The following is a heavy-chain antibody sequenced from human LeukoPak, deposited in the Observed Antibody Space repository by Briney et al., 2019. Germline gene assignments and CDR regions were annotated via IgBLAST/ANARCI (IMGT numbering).Heavy chain of an antibody. CDR2: IKSKADGGTT. D-gene: IGHD5-18*01. J-gene: IGHJ4*02. Sequence: GGSLRLSCAASGFTFSHAWMSWVRQAPGKGLEWVGRIKSKADGGTTDYAAPVKGRFTISRDDSKNTVYLQMNSLKTEDTAVYYCTTDEYSHGYSLDYWGQGTLVTVSS. V-gene: IGHV3-15*01. CDR3: TTDEYSHGYSLDY. CDR1: GFTFSHAW.